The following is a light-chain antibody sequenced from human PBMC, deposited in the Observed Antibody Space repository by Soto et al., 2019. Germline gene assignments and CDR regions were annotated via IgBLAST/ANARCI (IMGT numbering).Light chain of an antibody. CDR3: QQSYNTLA. CDR1: QTIIRY. CDR2: AAS. Sequence: DIQLTQSRSSLSASVGDRVAMTCRASQTIIRYLNWYQQKPGKAPKLLIFAASSLQSGVPSRFSGSGSGTEFTLATSSLQPEDFATYYCQQSYNTLAFGPGTKVDIK. J-gene: IGKJ3*01. V-gene: IGKV1-39*01.